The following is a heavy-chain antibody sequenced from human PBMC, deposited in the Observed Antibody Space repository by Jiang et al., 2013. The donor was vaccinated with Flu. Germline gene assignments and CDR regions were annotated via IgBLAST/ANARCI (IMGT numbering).Heavy chain of an antibody. D-gene: IGHD3-22*01. J-gene: IGHJ4*02. V-gene: IGHV1-18*01. CDR2: ISGYNGYT. Sequence: SGAEVKKTGASVKVSCKTSGYIFSDYGITWVRQAPGQGLEWMGWISGYNGYTNYAQKVQGRVTITADTSTSTAYMELQSLRPDDTAVYYCARDYDRSGYYFGYWGQGTLVTVSS. CDR1: GYIFSDYG. CDR3: ARDYDRSGYYFGY.